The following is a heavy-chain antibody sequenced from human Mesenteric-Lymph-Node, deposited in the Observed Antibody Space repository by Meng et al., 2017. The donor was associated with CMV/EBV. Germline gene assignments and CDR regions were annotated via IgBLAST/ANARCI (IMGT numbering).Heavy chain of an antibody. J-gene: IGHJ6*02. CDR1: GYSFTTYG. CDR3: ARSSSEILIYYYYGMDV. V-gene: IGHV1-18*01. CDR2: IRLYNGKT. Sequence: ASVKVSCKTSGYSFTTYGLTWVRQAPGEGLEWMGWIRLYNGKTNFAQKFQGRLTMTTDTFTSTAYMELRSLRSDDTGVYYCARSSSEILIYYYYGMDVWGQGTTVTVSS. D-gene: IGHD3-10*01.